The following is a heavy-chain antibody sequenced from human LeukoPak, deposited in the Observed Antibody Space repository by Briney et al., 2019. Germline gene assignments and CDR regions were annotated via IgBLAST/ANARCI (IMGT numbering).Heavy chain of an antibody. Sequence: PSETLSLTCAVYGGSFSGYYWSWICQPPGKGLEWIGEINHSGSTNYNPSLKSRVTMSVDTSKNQFSLKLSSVTAADTAVYYCARPNNFLPVFYPNLDYWGQETLVTVSS. J-gene: IGHJ4*02. CDR1: GGSFSGYY. CDR2: INHSGST. CDR3: ARPNNFLPVFYPNLDY. V-gene: IGHV4-34*01. D-gene: IGHD3/OR15-3a*01.